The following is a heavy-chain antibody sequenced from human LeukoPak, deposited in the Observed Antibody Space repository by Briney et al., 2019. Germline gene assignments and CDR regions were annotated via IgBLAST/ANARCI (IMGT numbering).Heavy chain of an antibody. Sequence: SETLSLTCAVYGGSFSGYYWSWIRQPPGKGLEWIGEINHSGSTNYNPSLRGRVTISVETSKDQFSLKLSSVTAADTAVYYCARHRSGWDAVDYWGQGTLVTVSS. D-gene: IGHD6-19*01. CDR1: GGSFSGYY. CDR3: ARHRSGWDAVDY. V-gene: IGHV4-34*01. CDR2: INHSGST. J-gene: IGHJ4*02.